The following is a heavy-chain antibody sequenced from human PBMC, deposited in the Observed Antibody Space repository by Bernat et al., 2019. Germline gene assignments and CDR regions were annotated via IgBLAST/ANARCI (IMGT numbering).Heavy chain of an antibody. D-gene: IGHD2-15*01. CDR3: ARDGGTTRIYYYYYMDV. Sequence: QVQLQESGPGLVKPSETLSLTCTVSGGSISSYYWSWIRQPPGKGLEWIGYIYYSGSTNYNPSLKSRVTISVDTSKNQFSLKLSSVTAADTAVYYCARDGGTTRIYYYYYMDVWGKGTTVTVSS. V-gene: IGHV4-59*01. CDR1: GGSISSYY. J-gene: IGHJ6*03. CDR2: IYYSGST.